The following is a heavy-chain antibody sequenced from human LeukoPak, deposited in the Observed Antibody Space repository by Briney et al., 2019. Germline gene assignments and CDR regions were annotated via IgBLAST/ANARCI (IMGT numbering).Heavy chain of an antibody. CDR3: ARTLYGDYGDY. D-gene: IGHD4-17*01. CDR1: GGTFSSYA. CDR2: IIPIIGTA. J-gene: IGHJ4*02. Sequence: GASVKVSCKASGGTFSSYAISWVRQAPGQGPEWMGGIIPIIGTANYAQKFQGRVTIIADKSTSTAYMELSSLRSEDTAVYYCARTLYGDYGDYWGQGTLVTVSS. V-gene: IGHV1-69*06.